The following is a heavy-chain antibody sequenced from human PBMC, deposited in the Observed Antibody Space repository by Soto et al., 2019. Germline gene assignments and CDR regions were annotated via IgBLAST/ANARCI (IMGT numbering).Heavy chain of an antibody. CDR2: ISSSSSYI. D-gene: IGHD5-18*01. V-gene: IGHV3-21*01. Sequence: PGGSLRLSCAASGFTFSSYSMNWVRQAPGKGLEWVSSISSSSSYIYYADSVKGRFTISRDNAKNSLYLQMNSLRAEDTAVYYCARDHPPFQLFDYWGQGTLVTVSS. CDR1: GFTFSSYS. CDR3: ARDHPPFQLFDY. J-gene: IGHJ4*02.